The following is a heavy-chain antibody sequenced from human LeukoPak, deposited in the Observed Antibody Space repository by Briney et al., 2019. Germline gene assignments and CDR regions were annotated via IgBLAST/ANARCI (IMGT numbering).Heavy chain of an antibody. Sequence: GGSLRLSCAASGFTFSSYWMHWVRQAPGKGLVWVSRINSDGSSTSYADSVKGRFTISRDNAKNTLYLQMNSLGAEDTAVYYCARVGGGTMAFDYWGQGTLVTVSS. V-gene: IGHV3-74*01. J-gene: IGHJ4*02. CDR1: GFTFSSYW. CDR3: ARVGGGTMAFDY. CDR2: INSDGSST. D-gene: IGHD3-10*01.